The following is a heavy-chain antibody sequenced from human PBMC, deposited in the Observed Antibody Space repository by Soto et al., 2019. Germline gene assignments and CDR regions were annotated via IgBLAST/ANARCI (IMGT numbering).Heavy chain of an antibody. J-gene: IGHJ5*02. CDR3: ARDRDISGPNWFEP. CDR2: INVDSGGT. Sequence: QVQLVQSGAEVKEPGASVKVSCKASGYTFTDYYIHWVRQAPGQGLEWMGWINVDSGGTNYAQKSQGWVTITGDTSISTAYMELRRLKPDDTAVYYCARDRDISGPNWFEPWGQGTVVTVSS. D-gene: IGHD6-19*01. V-gene: IGHV1-2*04. CDR1: GYTFTDYY.